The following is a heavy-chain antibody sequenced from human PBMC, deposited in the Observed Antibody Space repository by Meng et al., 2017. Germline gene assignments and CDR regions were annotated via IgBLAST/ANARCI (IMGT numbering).Heavy chain of an antibody. CDR3: ASLLGKRGEYYYYGMDV. V-gene: IGHV4-34*01. CDR2: INHSGST. Sequence: GSLRLSCAVYGGSFSGYYWSWIRQPPGKGLEWIGEINHSGSTNYNPSLKSRVTISVDTSKNQFSLKLSSVTAAGTAVYYCASLLGKRGEYYYYGMDVWGQGTTVTVSS. J-gene: IGHJ6*02. CDR1: GGSFSGYY. D-gene: IGHD7-27*01.